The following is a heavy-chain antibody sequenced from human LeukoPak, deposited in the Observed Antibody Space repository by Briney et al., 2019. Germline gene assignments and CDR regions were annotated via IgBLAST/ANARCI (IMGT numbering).Heavy chain of an antibody. CDR1: GFTFDDYA. CDR2: ISWNSGSI. D-gene: IGHD1-26*01. CDR3: AKVGER. Sequence: PGRSLRLSCAASGFTFDDYAMHWVRQAPGKGLEWVSGISWNSGSIGYADSVKGRFTISRDNSKNTLYLQMNSLRAEDTAVYYCAKVGERWGQGTLVTVSS. V-gene: IGHV3-9*01. J-gene: IGHJ4*02.